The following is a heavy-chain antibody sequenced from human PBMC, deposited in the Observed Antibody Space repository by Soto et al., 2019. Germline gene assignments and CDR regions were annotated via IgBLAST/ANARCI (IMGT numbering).Heavy chain of an antibody. J-gene: IGHJ4*02. CDR2: ISAYNGNT. V-gene: IGHV1-18*01. D-gene: IGHD6-13*01. CDR1: GYTFTSYG. CDR3: ARDWSSIEAAGTEGDY. Sequence: QVQLVQSGAEVKKPGASVKVPCKASGYTFTSYGISWVRQAPGQGLEWMGWISAYNGNTNYAQKFQGRVTMTTDTSTSTAYMELRSLRSDDTAVYYCARDWSSIEAAGTEGDYWGQGTLVTVSS.